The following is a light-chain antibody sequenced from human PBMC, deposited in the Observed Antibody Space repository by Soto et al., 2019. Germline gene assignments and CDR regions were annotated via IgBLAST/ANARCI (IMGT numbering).Light chain of an antibody. CDR1: QSFSTW. J-gene: IGKJ4*01. V-gene: IGKV1-5*03. CDR3: QQYNSYPLT. CDR2: KAS. Sequence: DIQMTQSPSTLSASVGDRVTITCRASQSFSTWLAWYQQKPGKAPKLLIYKASSLESGVPSRFSGSGSGPEFTLTISSLPPDDFATYYCQQYNSYPLTFGGGTKVEIK.